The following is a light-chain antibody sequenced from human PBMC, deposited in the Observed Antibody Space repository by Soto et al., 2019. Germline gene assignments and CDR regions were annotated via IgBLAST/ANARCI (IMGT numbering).Light chain of an antibody. V-gene: IGLV2-8*01. CDR1: SSDVGAYNY. CDR3: SSNACTNMV. CDR2: DVN. J-gene: IGLJ2*01. Sequence: QSVLTQPTSASGSPGQSVTISCTGTSSDVGAYNYVSWYQQHPGKAPKLMIYDVNMRPSGVPDRFSGSKSGNTASLTVSGLQGEDEADSYCSSNACTNMVFGGGNKLTVL.